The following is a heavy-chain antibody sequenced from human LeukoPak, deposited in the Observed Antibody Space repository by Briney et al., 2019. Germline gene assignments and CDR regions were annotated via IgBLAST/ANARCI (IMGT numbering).Heavy chain of an antibody. CDR3: ARRSTYYDFWSGYYTNENYYYYYMDV. Sequence: SVKVSCKASGGTFSSYAISWVRQAPGQGLEWMGGIIPIFGTANYAQKFQGRVTITTDESTSTAYMELSSLRSEDTAVYYCARRSTYYDFWSGYYTNENYYYYYMDVGGKGTTVTVSS. CDR2: IIPIFGTA. J-gene: IGHJ6*03. V-gene: IGHV1-69*05. D-gene: IGHD3-3*01. CDR1: GGTFSSYA.